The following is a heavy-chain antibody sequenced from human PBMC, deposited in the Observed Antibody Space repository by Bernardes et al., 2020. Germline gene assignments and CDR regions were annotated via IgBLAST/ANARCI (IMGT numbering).Heavy chain of an antibody. Sequence: AGSLRLSCAASGFTFSNYWLSWVRQAPGKGLEWVANIRHDGNDKYYVDSVKGRFTISRDNAKNSLYLQMNSLRAEDTAVYYCVTDMDGRHVYWGQGTLVTVSS. D-gene: IGHD2-2*03. CDR3: VTDMDGRHVY. V-gene: IGHV3-7*03. CDR2: IRHDGNDK. J-gene: IGHJ4*02. CDR1: GFTFSNYW.